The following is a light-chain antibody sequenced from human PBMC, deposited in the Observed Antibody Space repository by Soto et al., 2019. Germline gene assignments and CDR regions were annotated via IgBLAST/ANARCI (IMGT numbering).Light chain of an antibody. CDR1: QSVSRY. CDR3: QQYGSSPPT. V-gene: IGKV3-20*01. Sequence: IVLTQAPGTLSLSPGERATLSCRASQSVSRYLTWYQQKPGQGPRVLIYGASSRATGIPDRFSGSGSGTDFTLTINRLEPEDFAVYYCQQYGSSPPTFGQETKVDIK. CDR2: GAS. J-gene: IGKJ1*01.